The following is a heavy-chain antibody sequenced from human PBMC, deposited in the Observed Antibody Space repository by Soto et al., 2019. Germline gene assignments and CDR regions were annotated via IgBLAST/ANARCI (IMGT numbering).Heavy chain of an antibody. V-gene: IGHV2-26*01. J-gene: IGHJ6*02. CDR1: GFSLNTATMG. CDR3: AQISRYRSRWSWGNYHYYRLDV. D-gene: IGHD3-3*01. Sequence: QVTLKESGPVLVKPTETLTLTCTVSGFSLNTATMGVSWIRQPPGKALEWLAHIFSNDEKSYSTSLRNRLTISKDTSESQVVLTMSNMDPVDTATFYCAQISRYRSRWSWGNYHYYRLDVWGQGTTVTVSS. CDR2: IFSNDEK.